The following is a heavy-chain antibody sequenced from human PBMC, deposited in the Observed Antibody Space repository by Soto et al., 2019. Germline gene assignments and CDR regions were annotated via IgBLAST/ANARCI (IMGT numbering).Heavy chain of an antibody. D-gene: IGHD3-3*01. V-gene: IGHV3-23*01. CDR1: GFTFSSYA. CDR3: AKRDYDFWSGPTYFDY. Sequence: GGSLRLSCAASGFTFSSYAMSWVRQAPGKGLEWVSAISGSGGSTYYADSVKGRFTISRDNSKNTLYLQMNSLRAEDTAVYYCAKRDYDFWSGPTYFDYWGQGTLVTAPQ. CDR2: ISGSGGST. J-gene: IGHJ4*02.